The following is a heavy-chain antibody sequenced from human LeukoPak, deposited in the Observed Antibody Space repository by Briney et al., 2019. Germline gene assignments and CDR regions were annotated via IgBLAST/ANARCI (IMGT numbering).Heavy chain of an antibody. Sequence: GGSLRLSCAASGVTLYNMNWVRQAPGKGLEWVSYISSSTIYYADSVKGRFTISRDNAKNSLYLQMNSLRAEDTAVYYCARGYYRVDYWGQGTLVTVSS. V-gene: IGHV3-48*01. D-gene: IGHD2-15*01. CDR2: ISSSTI. CDR3: ARGYYRVDY. CDR1: GVTLYN. J-gene: IGHJ4*02.